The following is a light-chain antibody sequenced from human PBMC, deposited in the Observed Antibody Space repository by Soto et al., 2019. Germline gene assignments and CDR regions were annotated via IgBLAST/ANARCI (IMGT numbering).Light chain of an antibody. CDR2: AAS. Sequence: DIQMTQSPSSLSASVGDRVSITCRASQDIERWLAWYQQKPGEAPKVLIYAASSLQSGVPSRFSGSGSGTDFSLTISSLQPEDFATYYCKQSKSFPLNFGGGTKVDIK. J-gene: IGKJ4*01. CDR3: KQSKSFPLN. CDR1: QDIERW. V-gene: IGKV1-12*01.